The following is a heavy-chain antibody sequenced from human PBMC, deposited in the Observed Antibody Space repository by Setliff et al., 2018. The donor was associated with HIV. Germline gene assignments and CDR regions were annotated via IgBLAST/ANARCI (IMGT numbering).Heavy chain of an antibody. CDR3: ARIPYSDSFFDS. CDR2: IKQDGSDK. V-gene: IGHV3-7*03. Sequence: WIRQPPGKGLEWVANIKQDGSDKYYVDSVKGRFIISRDNAKNSVYLQMNSLRAEDTAVYYCARIPYSDSFFDSWGQGTLVTVSS. J-gene: IGHJ4*02. D-gene: IGHD4-17*01.